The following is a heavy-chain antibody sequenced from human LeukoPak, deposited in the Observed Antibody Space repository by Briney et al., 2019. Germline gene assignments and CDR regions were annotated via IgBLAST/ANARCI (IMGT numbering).Heavy chain of an antibody. CDR2: ISAYNGNT. CDR1: GGTFSSYA. V-gene: IGHV1-18*01. CDR3: ARDPDGDYDFDY. Sequence: ASVKVSCKASGGTFSSYAISWVRQAPGQGLEWMGWISAYNGNTNYAQKLQGRVTMTTDTSTSTAYMELRSLRSDDTAVYYRARDPDGDYDFDYWGQGTLVTVSS. J-gene: IGHJ4*02. D-gene: IGHD4-17*01.